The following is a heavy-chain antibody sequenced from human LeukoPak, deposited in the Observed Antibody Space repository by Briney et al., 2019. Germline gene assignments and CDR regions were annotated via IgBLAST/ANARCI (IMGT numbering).Heavy chain of an antibody. V-gene: IGHV4-31*03. D-gene: IGHD2-2*02. Sequence: SQTLSLTCTVSGGSISSGGYYWNWIRQHPGKGLEWIGYICYSGSTCYNPSLQSRVTISVDTSKNQFSLKLRSVTAADTAVYYCASTYCTTTNCYIGYWGQGTLVTVSS. CDR1: GGSISSGGYY. CDR3: ASTYCTTTNCYIGY. CDR2: ICYSGST. J-gene: IGHJ4*02.